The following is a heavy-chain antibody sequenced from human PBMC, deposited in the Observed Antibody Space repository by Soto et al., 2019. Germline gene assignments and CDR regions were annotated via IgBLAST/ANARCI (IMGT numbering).Heavy chain of an antibody. CDR1: GFTFSSYW. CDR2: LNSDGSST. CDR3: ARVPYGSGTFDY. J-gene: IGHJ4*02. D-gene: IGHD3-10*01. V-gene: IGHV3-74*01. Sequence: GSLRLSCAASGFTFSSYWMHWVRQVPGKGLVWVSRLNSDGSSTSYADSVKGRFTISRDNAKNTLYLQMNSLRAEDTAVYYCARVPYGSGTFDYWGQGTLVTVSS.